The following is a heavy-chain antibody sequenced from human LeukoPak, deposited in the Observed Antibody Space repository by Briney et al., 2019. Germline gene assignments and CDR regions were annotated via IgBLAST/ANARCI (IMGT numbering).Heavy chain of an antibody. D-gene: IGHD2-2*01. V-gene: IGHV4-39*01. CDR1: GGSISSSSYY. Sequence: PSETLSLTCTVSGGSISSSSYYWGWIRQPPGKGLEWIGSIYYSGSTYYNPSLKSRVTISVDTSKNQFSLKLSSVTAADTAVYYCARSSAYCSSTSCYSLYAFDIWGQGTMVTVSS. CDR3: ARSSAYCSSTSCYSLYAFDI. CDR2: IYYSGST. J-gene: IGHJ3*02.